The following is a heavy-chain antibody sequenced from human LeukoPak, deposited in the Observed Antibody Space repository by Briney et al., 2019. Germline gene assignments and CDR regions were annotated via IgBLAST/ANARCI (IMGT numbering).Heavy chain of an antibody. J-gene: IGHJ4*02. D-gene: IGHD2-2*01. CDR1: GDSIGSGGGHY. CDR3: ARAPFVEYCSSTSCYGTRGYYFDY. Sequence: SQTLSPTCTVSGDSIGSGGGHYWSWIRQPPGKGLEWIGYIYYSGSTNYNPSLKSRVTISVDTSKNQFSLKLSSVTAADTAVYYCARAPFVEYCSSTSCYGTRGYYFDYWGQGTLVTVSS. CDR2: IYYSGST. V-gene: IGHV4-61*08.